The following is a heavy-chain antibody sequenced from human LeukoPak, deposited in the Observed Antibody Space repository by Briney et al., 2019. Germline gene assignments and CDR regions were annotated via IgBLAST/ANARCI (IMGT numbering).Heavy chain of an antibody. Sequence: PSETLSLTCTVSGGSISSGDYYGSSVRQPRGKGLEWIGYIYYSGSTYYNPSLKSRLTISVDTSKNQFSLKLSSVTAADTAVYYCATNTAAGNYWYFDLWGRGTLVTVSS. CDR2: IYYSGST. V-gene: IGHV4-30-4*08. D-gene: IGHD6-13*01. CDR1: GGSISSGDYY. CDR3: ATNTAAGNYWYFDL. J-gene: IGHJ2*01.